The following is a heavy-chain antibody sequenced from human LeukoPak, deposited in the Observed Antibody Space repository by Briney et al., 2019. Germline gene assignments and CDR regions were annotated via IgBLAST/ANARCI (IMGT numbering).Heavy chain of an antibody. V-gene: IGHV3-23*01. J-gene: IGHJ5*02. CDR2: ISYTGGST. CDR1: GFTFSSYA. Sequence: GGSLRLSCAASGFTFSSYAMNWVRQAPGKGLEWVSVISYTGGSTYYADSVKGRFTISRDNSKNTLYLQMNSLRAEDTAVYYCGKGTAAGTWGNNWFDPWGQGTLVTVSS. D-gene: IGHD6-13*01. CDR3: GKGTAAGTWGNNWFDP.